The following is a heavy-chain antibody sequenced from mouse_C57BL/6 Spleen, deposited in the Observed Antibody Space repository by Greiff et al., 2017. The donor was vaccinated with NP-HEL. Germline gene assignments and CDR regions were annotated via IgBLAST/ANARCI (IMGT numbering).Heavy chain of an antibody. J-gene: IGHJ1*03. V-gene: IGHV1-59*01. Sequence: QVQLQQSGAELVRPGTSVKLSCKASGYTFTSYWMHWVKQRPGQGLEWIGVIDPSDSYTNYNQKFKGKATLTVDTSSSTAYMQLSSLTSEDSAVYYCARGAYYSNHEGWYFDVWGTGTTVTVSS. CDR1: GYTFTSYW. D-gene: IGHD2-5*01. CDR2: IDPSDSYT. CDR3: ARGAYYSNHEGWYFDV.